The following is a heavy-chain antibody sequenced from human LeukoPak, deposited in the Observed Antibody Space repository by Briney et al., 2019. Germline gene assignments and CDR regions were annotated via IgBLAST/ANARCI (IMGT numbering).Heavy chain of an antibody. Sequence: SETLSLTCAVYGGSFSGYYWSWIRQPPGKGLEWVGEINHSGRTNYNTSLKSRVTISVDTSKNQFSLKLSSVTAADTAVHYCARGRSGRYYYGMDVWGQGTTVTVSS. D-gene: IGHD2-15*01. V-gene: IGHV4-34*01. CDR3: ARGRSGRYYYGMDV. CDR1: GGSFSGYY. J-gene: IGHJ6*02. CDR2: INHSGRT.